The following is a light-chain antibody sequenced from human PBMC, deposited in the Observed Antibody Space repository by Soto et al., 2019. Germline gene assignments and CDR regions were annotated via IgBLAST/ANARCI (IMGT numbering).Light chain of an antibody. Sequence: QSALTQPPSASGSPGQSVTISCTGTSSDVGGYNYVSWYQHHPGKAPKLMIYEVTKRPSGVPDRFSGSKSGNTASLTVSGLQAEDEADYHCGSYGGSKTFSVLGPGTKLTVL. V-gene: IGLV2-8*01. CDR1: SSDVGGYNY. CDR2: EVT. J-gene: IGLJ1*01. CDR3: GSYGGSKTFSV.